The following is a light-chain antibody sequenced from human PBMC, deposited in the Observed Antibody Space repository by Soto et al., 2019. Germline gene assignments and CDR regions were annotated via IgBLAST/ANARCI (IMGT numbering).Light chain of an antibody. CDR3: QSYDSSLSDVV. CDR2: VNN. CDR1: SSNIGSNYD. V-gene: IGLV1-40*01. J-gene: IGLJ2*01. Sequence: QSVLTQPPSVSGAPGQTVTISCAGTSSNIGSNYDVHWYQHLPGTAPKLLIFVNNHRPSGVPDRFSGSKSGTSASLAITGLQAEDEADYYCQSYDSSLSDVVFGGGTKLTVL.